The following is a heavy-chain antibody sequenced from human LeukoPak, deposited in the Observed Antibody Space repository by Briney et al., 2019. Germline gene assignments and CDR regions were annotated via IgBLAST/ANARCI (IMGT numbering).Heavy chain of an antibody. Sequence: SETLSLTCAVSGYSISSGYYWGWIRQPPGKGLEWIGSIYHSGSTYYNPSLKSRVTISVDTSKNQFSLKLSSVTAADTAVYYCARAPEYCTNGVCYASAFDYWGQGTLVTVSS. D-gene: IGHD2-8*01. CDR3: ARAPEYCTNGVCYASAFDY. CDR2: IYHSGST. J-gene: IGHJ4*02. CDR1: GYSISSGYY. V-gene: IGHV4-38-2*01.